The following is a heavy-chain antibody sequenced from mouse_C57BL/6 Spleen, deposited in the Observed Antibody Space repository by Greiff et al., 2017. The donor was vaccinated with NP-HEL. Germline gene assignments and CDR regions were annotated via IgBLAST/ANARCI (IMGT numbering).Heavy chain of an antibody. D-gene: IGHD4-1*01. V-gene: IGHV1-26*01. Sequence: EVQLQQSGPELVKPGASVKITCKASGYTFTDYYMNWVKQSHGKSLEWIGDINPNNGGTSYNQKFKGKATLTVDKYSSTAYMELRSLTSEDAAVYYCALLGREGYYAMDYWGQGTSVTVSS. J-gene: IGHJ4*01. CDR3: ALLGREGYYAMDY. CDR1: GYTFTDYY. CDR2: INPNNGGT.